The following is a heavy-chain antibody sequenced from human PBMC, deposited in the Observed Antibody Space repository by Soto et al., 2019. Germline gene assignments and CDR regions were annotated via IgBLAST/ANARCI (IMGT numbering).Heavy chain of an antibody. D-gene: IGHD6-19*01. CDR1: GYPFTIYA. CDR2: INPGNGDT. J-gene: IGHJ4*02. Sequence: QVLLVQSGAEVKKPGASVRVSCKASGYPFTIYAIHWVRQAPGQSLEWMGWINPGNGDTKYSQIFQGRVTITWDTSARTAYMDLSSLISEDTADYYGARDSSASRRFDYWGQGARVTVSS. CDR3: ARDSSASRRFDY. V-gene: IGHV1-3*01.